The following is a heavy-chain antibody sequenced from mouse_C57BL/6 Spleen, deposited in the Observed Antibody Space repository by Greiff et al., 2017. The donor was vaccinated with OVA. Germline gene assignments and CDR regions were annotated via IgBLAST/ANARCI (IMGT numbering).Heavy chain of an antibody. D-gene: IGHD1-1*01. CDR3: ARSYYYGSSPFDY. CDR2: INPGSGGT. CDR1: GYAFTNYL. J-gene: IGHJ2*01. V-gene: IGHV1-54*01. Sequence: QVQLQQSGAELVRPGTSVKVSCKASGYAFTNYLIEWVKQRPGQGLEWIGVINPGSGGTNYNEKFKGKATLTADKSSSTAYMQLSSLTSEDSAVYFCARSYYYGSSPFDYWGQATTLTVSS.